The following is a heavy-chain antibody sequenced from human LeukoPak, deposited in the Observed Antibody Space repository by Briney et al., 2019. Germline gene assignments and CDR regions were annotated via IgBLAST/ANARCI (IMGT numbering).Heavy chain of an antibody. V-gene: IGHV1-18*01. CDR2: ISAYNGNT. CDR3: ARDPGYSSSWDSFDI. J-gene: IGHJ3*02. D-gene: IGHD6-13*01. CDR1: GYTLTSYG. Sequence: ASVKVSCKASGYTLTSYGISWVRQAPGQGLEWMGWISAYNGNTNYAQKLQGRVTMTTDTSTSTAYMELRSLRSDDTAVYYCARDPGYSSSWDSFDIWGQGTMVTVSS.